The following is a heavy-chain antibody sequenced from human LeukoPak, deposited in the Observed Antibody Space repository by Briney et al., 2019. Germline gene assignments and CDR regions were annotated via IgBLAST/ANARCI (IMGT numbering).Heavy chain of an antibody. D-gene: IGHD3-9*01. Sequence: GGSLRLSCAASGFSFGSYEMNWVRQAPGKGLEWVSYISSSGSTIYYADSVKGRFTISRDNAKNSLYLQMNSLRAEDTAVYYCARGDYDILTGYPYYFDYWGQGTLVTVSS. J-gene: IGHJ4*02. V-gene: IGHV3-48*03. CDR2: ISSSGSTI. CDR3: ARGDYDILTGYPYYFDY. CDR1: GFSFGSYE.